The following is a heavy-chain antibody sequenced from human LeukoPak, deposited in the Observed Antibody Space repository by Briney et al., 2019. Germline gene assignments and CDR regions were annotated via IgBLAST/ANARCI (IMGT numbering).Heavy chain of an antibody. CDR1: GGSISSGGYY. CDR3: AREVSGNFDY. V-gene: IGHV4-31*03. J-gene: IGHJ4*02. Sequence: SETLSLTCTVSGGSISSGGYYWSWIRQHPGKGLEWIGYISYSGSTYYNPSLKSRVTISVDTSKNQFSLKLSSVTAADTAVYYCAREVSGNFDYWGQGTLVTVSS. CDR2: ISYSGST.